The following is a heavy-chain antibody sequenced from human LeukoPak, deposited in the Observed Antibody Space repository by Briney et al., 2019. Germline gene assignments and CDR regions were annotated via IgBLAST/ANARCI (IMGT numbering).Heavy chain of an antibody. V-gene: IGHV3-7*01. Sequence: GGSRRLSCAASGFTFSSHWMSWVRQGPGKGLEWVANIKYDGSGKYYMDSVKGRFTVSRDNAKNSLYLQLSSLRAEDTAVYYCVRDFTWTTGDEIWGQGTLVTVSS. J-gene: IGHJ4*02. CDR2: IKYDGSGK. CDR1: GFTFSSHW. D-gene: IGHD7-27*01. CDR3: VRDFTWTTGDEI.